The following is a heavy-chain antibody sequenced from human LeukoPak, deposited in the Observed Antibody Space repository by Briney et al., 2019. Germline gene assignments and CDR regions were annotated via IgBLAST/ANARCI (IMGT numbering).Heavy chain of an antibody. D-gene: IGHD1-1*01. CDR3: TTDDRRWNDGLSY. J-gene: IGHJ4*02. Sequence: PGGSLRLSCAASGFTFSNAWMSWVRQAPGKGLEWVGRIKSKTDGGTTDYTAPVKGRFTISRDDSKNTLYLQMSSLKTEDTAVYYCTTDDRRWNDGLSYWGQGTLVTVSS. V-gene: IGHV3-15*01. CDR2: IKSKTDGGTT. CDR1: GFTFSNAW.